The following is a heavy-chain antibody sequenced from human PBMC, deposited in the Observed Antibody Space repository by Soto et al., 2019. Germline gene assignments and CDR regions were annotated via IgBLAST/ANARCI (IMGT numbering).Heavy chain of an antibody. Sequence: QVQLQQSGPGLVKPSQTLSLTCTVSGDSISSDYYHWTWIRQSPGKGLEWIGSIHHSGSILYNPSFNSPVTISVATSKNQFSRHLSSVTAAATAVYFCAREDDGGDSLDVWGQGTTVTVSS. V-gene: IGHV4-30-4*08. CDR3: AREDDGGDSLDV. D-gene: IGHD2-21*02. J-gene: IGHJ6*02. CDR1: GDSISSDYYH. CDR2: IHHSGSI.